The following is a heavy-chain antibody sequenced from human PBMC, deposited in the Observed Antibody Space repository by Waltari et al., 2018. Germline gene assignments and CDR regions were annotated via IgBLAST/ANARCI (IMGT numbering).Heavy chain of an antibody. V-gene: IGHV3-15*01. Sequence: EVHLVESGGGLVMPGGSLRLSCAASEFTFSDAWMSWVRQAHGKGLGWVGRIRSKTDGGTTDYAAPVKGRFTISRDESKNTLYLQMNSLKTEDTAVYYCTTHPPGPDYWGQGTLVTVSS. CDR3: TTHPPGPDY. CDR2: IRSKTDGGTT. J-gene: IGHJ4*02. CDR1: EFTFSDAW.